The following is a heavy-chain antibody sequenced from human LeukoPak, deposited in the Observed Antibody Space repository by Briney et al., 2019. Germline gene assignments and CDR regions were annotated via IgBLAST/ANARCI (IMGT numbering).Heavy chain of an antibody. J-gene: IGHJ4*02. CDR1: GGSISSYY. V-gene: IGHV4-59*01. D-gene: IGHD3-22*01. CDR3: ARAGYYDSSGYPIFDY. CDR2: IYYSGST. Sequence: QASETLSLTCTVSGGSISSYYWSWIRQPPGKGLEWIGYIYYSGSTNYNPSLKSRVTISVDTSKNQFSLKLSSVTAADTAVYYCARAGYYDSSGYPIFDYWGQGTLVTVSS.